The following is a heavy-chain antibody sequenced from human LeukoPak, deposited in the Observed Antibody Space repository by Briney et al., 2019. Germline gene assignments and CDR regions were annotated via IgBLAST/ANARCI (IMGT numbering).Heavy chain of an antibody. CDR2: IYSSGST. V-gene: IGHV4-61*02. J-gene: IGHJ4*02. D-gene: IGHD3-22*01. Sequence: SETLSLTCTVSGGSISSGTYYWSWVRQPAGTGLEWIGRIYSSGSTNYNPSLKSRVTISVDPSKNQFSLKLSSVTAADTAVYYCARSGFYYDSRGYFPTLDYWGQGTLVTVSS. CDR1: GGSISSGTYY. CDR3: ARSGFYYDSRGYFPTLDY.